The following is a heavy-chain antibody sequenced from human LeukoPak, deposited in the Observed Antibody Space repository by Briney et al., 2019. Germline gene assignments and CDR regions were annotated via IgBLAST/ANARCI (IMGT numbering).Heavy chain of an antibody. CDR1: GYTFTSYA. CDR2: IIPMFGPA. V-gene: IGHV1-69*05. CDR3: ARARSSSSWDYYYYYYMDV. D-gene: IGHD6-13*01. J-gene: IGHJ6*03. Sequence: SVKVSCKASGYTFTSYAMHWVRQAPGQRLEWMGGIIPMFGPANYAQKFQGRVTMTRDMSTSTVYMELSSLRSEDTAVYYCARARSSSSWDYYYYYYMDVWGKGTTVTVSS.